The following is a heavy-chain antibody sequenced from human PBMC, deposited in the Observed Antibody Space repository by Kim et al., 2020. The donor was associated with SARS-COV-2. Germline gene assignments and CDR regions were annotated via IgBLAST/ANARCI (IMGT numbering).Heavy chain of an antibody. CDR3: ARRQSGSSMTDY. D-gene: IGHD6-6*01. Sequence: YYSPSLKNRVTISVDTSNNQFSLGLYSVTATDTAVYYCARRQSGSSMTDYWGQGTLVTVSS. J-gene: IGHJ4*02. V-gene: IGHV4-39*01.